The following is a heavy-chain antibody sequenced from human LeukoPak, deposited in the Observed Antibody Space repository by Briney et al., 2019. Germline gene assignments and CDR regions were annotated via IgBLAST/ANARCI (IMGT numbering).Heavy chain of an antibody. V-gene: IGHV1-69*06. CDR1: GGTFSSYA. Sequence: SVKVSCKASGGTFSSYAISWVRQAPGQGLEWTGGIIPIFGTANYAQKFQGRVTITADKSTGTAYMELSSLRSEDTAVYYCARDRVTYSSGWGGPENLDYWGQGTLVTVSS. CDR3: ARDRVTYSSGWGGPENLDY. J-gene: IGHJ4*02. D-gene: IGHD6-19*01. CDR2: IIPIFGTA.